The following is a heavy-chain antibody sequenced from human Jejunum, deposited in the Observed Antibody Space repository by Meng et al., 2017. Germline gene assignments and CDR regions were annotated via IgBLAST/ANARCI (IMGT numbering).Heavy chain of an antibody. CDR2: IHHTGNI. V-gene: IGHV4-4*02. CDR1: GASISDNNW. D-gene: IGHD6-13*01. Sequence: VERQEWGPGPVKPSGTLSLTWAVSGASISDNNWWSWVRQAPGKGLEWIGEIHHTGNINYNPSLKSRVTMSLDKPKNQFSLEVTSVTAADTAVYYCARDLLGPAIAATGWFDPWGQGTLVTVSS. CDR3: ARDLLGPAIAATGWFDP. J-gene: IGHJ5*02.